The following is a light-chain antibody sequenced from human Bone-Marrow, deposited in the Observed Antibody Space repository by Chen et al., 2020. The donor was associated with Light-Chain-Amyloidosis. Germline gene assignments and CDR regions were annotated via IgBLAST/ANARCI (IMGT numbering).Light chain of an antibody. V-gene: IGLV3-25*03. Sequence: SLDLTQPPAVSGSPGQTARITCSGDTLPMQYTYGYQRKPGQAPQLVKYKDSQRPSGIPERFSGSSSGTIVTLTISGVQAEDEADYYCQSADSSDTYVIFGGGTKLTVL. CDR2: KDS. CDR3: QSADSSDTYVI. J-gene: IGLJ2*01. CDR1: TLPMQY.